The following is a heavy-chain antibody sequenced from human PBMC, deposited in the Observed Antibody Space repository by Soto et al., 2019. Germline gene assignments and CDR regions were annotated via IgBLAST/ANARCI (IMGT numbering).Heavy chain of an antibody. CDR1: GFTFSNYG. Sequence: EVQLLESGGGLVQPGGSLRLSCAASGFTFSNYGMSWVRQAPGKGLEWVSVISGSGGTAFYADSVKGRFTVSRDNSKNTAYLQMNSLKTDDTAVYYCTSHSPEDMRRSWGLGTLVTVSS. J-gene: IGHJ4*02. D-gene: IGHD2-15*01. CDR3: TSHSPEDMRRS. CDR2: ISGSGGTA. V-gene: IGHV3-23*01.